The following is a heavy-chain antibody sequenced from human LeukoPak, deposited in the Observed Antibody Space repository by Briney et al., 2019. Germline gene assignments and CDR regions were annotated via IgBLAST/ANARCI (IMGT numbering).Heavy chain of an antibody. J-gene: IGHJ5*02. Sequence: GGSLRLSCAASGFTFSDYYMSWIRQAPGKGLEWVSYISSSGSTIYYADSVKGRFTISRDNAKNSLYLQMNSLRAEDTAVYYCARGTRGAIVGATKPMFFDPWGQGTLVTVSS. CDR1: GFTFSDYY. D-gene: IGHD1-26*01. CDR2: ISSSGSTI. V-gene: IGHV3-11*01. CDR3: ARGTRGAIVGATKPMFFDP.